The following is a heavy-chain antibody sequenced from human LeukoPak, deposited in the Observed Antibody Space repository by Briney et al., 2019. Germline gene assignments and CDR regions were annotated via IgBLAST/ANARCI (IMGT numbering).Heavy chain of an antibody. Sequence: ASETLSLTCTVSGGSITTYNWIWIRQTPGQALEWIGHIYSSGATKYNPSLKSRATILLDTSKNQLSLKLSSVSAADTAVYYCARRTPGPQLDEYVAYFFDHWGQETQVTVSS. J-gene: IGHJ4*02. V-gene: IGHV4-4*09. CDR1: GGSITTYN. CDR2: IYSSGAT. CDR3: ARRTPGPQLDEYVAYFFDH. D-gene: IGHD2-2*01.